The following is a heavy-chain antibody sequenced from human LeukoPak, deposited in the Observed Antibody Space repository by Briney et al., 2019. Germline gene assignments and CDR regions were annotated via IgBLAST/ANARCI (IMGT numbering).Heavy chain of an antibody. CDR1: GFTFSSYA. J-gene: IGHJ4*02. V-gene: IGHV3-23*01. CDR2: ISGSGGST. Sequence: GGSLRLSCAASGFTFSSYAMSWVRQAPGKGLEWVSAISGSGGSTYYADSVKGRFTISRDNSKNTLYLQMNSLRAEDTAVYYCAVIPLRSGYSIDYWGQGTLVTVSS. CDR3: AVIPLRSGYSIDY. D-gene: IGHD3-22*01.